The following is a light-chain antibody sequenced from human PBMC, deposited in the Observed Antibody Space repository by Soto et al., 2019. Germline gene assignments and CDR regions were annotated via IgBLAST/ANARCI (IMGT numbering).Light chain of an antibody. Sequence: QSVLTQPPSASGTPGQRVTIFCSGSSSNIGSNTVNWYQQLPGTAPKLLIYSNDQRPSGVPDRFSGSKSGTSASLAISGLQSEDEADYYCAAWDGSLNGYVFGTGTKLTVL. J-gene: IGLJ1*01. V-gene: IGLV1-44*01. CDR3: AAWDGSLNGYV. CDR1: SSNIGSNT. CDR2: SND.